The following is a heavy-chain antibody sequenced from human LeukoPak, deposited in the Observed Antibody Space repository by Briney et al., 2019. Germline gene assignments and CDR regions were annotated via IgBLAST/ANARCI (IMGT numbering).Heavy chain of an antibody. CDR1: GYTFTGYY. J-gene: IGHJ4*02. Sequence: GASVKVSCKASGYTFTGYYIHWVRQAPGQGLEWMGWINPNSGGTNFAQKFQGRVTMTRDTSINTVYMELSSLGSDDTAVYYCARESRDTAWSLDLWGQGTLVTVSS. CDR2: INPNSGGT. D-gene: IGHD1-1*01. V-gene: IGHV1-2*02. CDR3: ARESRDTAWSLDL.